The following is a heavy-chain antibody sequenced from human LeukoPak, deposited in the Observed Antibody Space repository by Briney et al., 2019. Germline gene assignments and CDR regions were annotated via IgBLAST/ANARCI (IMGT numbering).Heavy chain of an antibody. V-gene: IGHV1-69*04. CDR3: ARGLGSDGASIDY. CDR2: IIPILGIA. D-gene: IGHD1-26*01. CDR1: GGTFSSYA. Sequence: GSSVKVSCKASGGTFSSYAISWVRPAPEQGLEWMGRIIPILGIANYAQKFQGRVTITADKSTSTAYMELSSLRSEDTAVYYCARGLGSDGASIDYWGQGTLVTVSS. J-gene: IGHJ4*02.